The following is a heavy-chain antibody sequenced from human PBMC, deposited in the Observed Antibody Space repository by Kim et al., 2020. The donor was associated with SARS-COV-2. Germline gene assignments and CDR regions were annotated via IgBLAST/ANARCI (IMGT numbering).Heavy chain of an antibody. V-gene: IGHV1-18*01. J-gene: IGHJ5*02. CDR2: VAGANDNR. CDR3: ARGTNWFDP. CDR1: GYTFATYS. Sequence: ASVKVSCKASGYTFATYSITWVRQAPGQGLEWMGWVAGANDNRKYSQKVQGRVTMTTDTSTTTAYMELRSLTSDDTAVYYCARGTNWFDPWGQGTLVTVSS.